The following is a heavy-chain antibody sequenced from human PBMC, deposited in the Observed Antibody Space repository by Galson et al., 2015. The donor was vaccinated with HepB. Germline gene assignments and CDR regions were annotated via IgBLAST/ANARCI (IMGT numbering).Heavy chain of an antibody. D-gene: IGHD1-26*01. CDR2: IHTSGTT. J-gene: IGHJ6*02. CDR1: GGSINGYY. CDR3: AKEVGGMDV. V-gene: IGHV4-4*07. Sequence: SETLSLTCSVSGGSINGYYWTWIRQPAGKGLEWIGHIHTSGTTNYNPSLKSRVTVSADTSKNQFSLRLTSVTAADTAVYYCAKEVGGMDVWGQGTTVTVSS.